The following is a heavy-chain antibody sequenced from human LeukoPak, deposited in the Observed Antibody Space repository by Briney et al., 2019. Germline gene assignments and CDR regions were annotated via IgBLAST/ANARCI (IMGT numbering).Heavy chain of an antibody. V-gene: IGHV3-21*01. Sequence: PGGSLRLSCAASGFVFSTYEMNWVRQAPGKGLEWVSSIDRSSYIYYADSVKGRFTISRDNAKNSLYLQLNSLRAEDTAAYYCARAVYGSGSYGTYYFFYGIDVWGKGTTVTVSS. CDR3: ARAVYGSGSYGTYYFFYGIDV. J-gene: IGHJ6*04. CDR2: IDRSSYI. CDR1: GFVFSTYE. D-gene: IGHD3-10*01.